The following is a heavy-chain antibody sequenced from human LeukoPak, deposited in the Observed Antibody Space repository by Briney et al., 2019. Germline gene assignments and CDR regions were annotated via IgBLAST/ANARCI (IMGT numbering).Heavy chain of an antibody. CDR3: ARNGYSDNFDY. V-gene: IGHV4-31*03. CDR2: IYYSGST. CDR1: GGSISSGGYY. J-gene: IGHJ4*02. D-gene: IGHD5-18*01. Sequence: SETLSLTCTVSGGSISSGGYYWSWIRQHPGKGLEWLGYIYYSGSTYYNPSLKSRVTISVYTSKNQFSLKLSSVTAADTAVYYCARNGYSDNFDYWGQGTLVTVSS.